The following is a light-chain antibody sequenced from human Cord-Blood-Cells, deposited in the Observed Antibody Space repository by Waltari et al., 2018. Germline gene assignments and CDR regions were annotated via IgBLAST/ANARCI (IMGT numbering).Light chain of an antibody. V-gene: IGLV1-40*01. CDR3: QSYDSSLSGSVV. CDR2: GNS. CDR1: SPNIGAGYD. J-gene: IGLJ2*01. Sequence: QSVLTQPPSVSGAPGQRVTISCTGSSPNIGAGYDVHWYQQLPGTAPKLLIHGNSNRPSGVPDRFSGSKSGTSASLAITGLQAEDEADYYCQSYDSSLSGSVVFGGGTKLTVL.